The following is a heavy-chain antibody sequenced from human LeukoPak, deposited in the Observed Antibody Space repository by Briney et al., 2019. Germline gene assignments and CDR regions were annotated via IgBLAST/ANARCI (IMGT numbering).Heavy chain of an antibody. J-gene: IGHJ5*02. Sequence: PSETLSLTCAVSGGSISSTKTCGDWIRQPPGKGLEWIGYIYYSGSTYYNPSLKSRVTISVDTSKNQFSLKLSSVTAADTAVYYCAREYGDDNWFDPWGQGTLVTVSS. CDR1: GGSISSTKTC. CDR3: AREYGDDNWFDP. V-gene: IGHV4-30-4*08. D-gene: IGHD4-17*01. CDR2: IYYSGST.